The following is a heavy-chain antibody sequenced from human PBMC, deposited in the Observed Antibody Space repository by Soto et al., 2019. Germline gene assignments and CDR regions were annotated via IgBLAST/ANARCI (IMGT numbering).Heavy chain of an antibody. CDR3: ARLPTVTTDNWFDP. CDR2: IYYSGST. V-gene: IGHV4-59*08. D-gene: IGHD4-17*01. CDR1: GGSISSYY. Sequence: QVQLQESGPGLVKPSETLSLTCTVSGGSISSYYWSWIRQPPGKGLEWIGYIYYSGSTNYNPSLKSRVTISVDTSKNQFSLTLSSVTAADTAVYYCARLPTVTTDNWFDPWGQGTLVTVSS. J-gene: IGHJ5*02.